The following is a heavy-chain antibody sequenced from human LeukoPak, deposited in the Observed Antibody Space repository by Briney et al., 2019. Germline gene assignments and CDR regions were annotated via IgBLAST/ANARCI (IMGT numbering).Heavy chain of an antibody. CDR3: ARSRVTGTTFFDY. J-gene: IGHJ4*02. V-gene: IGHV4-59*01. CDR2: ISDSGST. Sequence: SVTLSLTCTVSGGSISSYYWSWIRQPPGKRLEWIGYISDSGSTNYNPSLTSRVTISVDTSENHFSLKLSSVTAADTAVYYCARSRVTGTTFFDYWGQGTLVTVSS. CDR1: GGSISSYY. D-gene: IGHD1-1*01.